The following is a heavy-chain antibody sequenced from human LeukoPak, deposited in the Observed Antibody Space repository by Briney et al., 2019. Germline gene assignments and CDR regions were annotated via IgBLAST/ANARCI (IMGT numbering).Heavy chain of an antibody. Sequence: GGSLRLSCAASGFTFSYFWMNWVRQAPGKGLEWVANIKEDGSEKYYVDSVKGRFTISRDNAKNSLYLQINSLRAEDTAVYYCARSSYSSSSSVWGQGTMVTVSS. CDR3: ARSSYSSSSSV. V-gene: IGHV3-7*03. J-gene: IGHJ3*01. CDR1: GFTFSYFW. CDR2: IKEDGSEK. D-gene: IGHD6-6*01.